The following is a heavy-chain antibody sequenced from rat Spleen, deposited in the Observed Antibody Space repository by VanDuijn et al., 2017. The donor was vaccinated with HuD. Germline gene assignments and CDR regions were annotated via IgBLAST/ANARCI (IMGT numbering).Heavy chain of an antibody. D-gene: IGHD1-7*01. CDR2: VSSDGVNT. CDR3: AVAGYGY. Sequence: EVQLVETGGGLVQPGKSLKLSCVASGFTFSRYWMYWVRQAPGKGLEWVSSVSSDGVNTYYPDSVKGRFTISRDNAENIVYLQMNSLKCEDTATYYCAVAGYGYWGQVVMVTVSS. CDR1: GFTFSRYW. V-gene: IGHV5-58*01. J-gene: IGHJ2*01.